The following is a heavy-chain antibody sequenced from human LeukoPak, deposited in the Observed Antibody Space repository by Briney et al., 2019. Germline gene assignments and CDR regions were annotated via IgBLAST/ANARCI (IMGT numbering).Heavy chain of an antibody. CDR1: GGSISSSSYY. CDR3: AREGCSSTSCQGNWFDP. D-gene: IGHD2-2*01. Sequence: SETLSLTCTVSGGSISSSSYYWGWIRQPPGKGLEWIGSIYYSGSTCYNPSLKSRVTISVDTSKNQFSLKLSSVTAADTAVYYCAREGCSSTSCQGNWFDPWGQGTLVTVSS. J-gene: IGHJ5*02. CDR2: IYYSGST. V-gene: IGHV4-39*07.